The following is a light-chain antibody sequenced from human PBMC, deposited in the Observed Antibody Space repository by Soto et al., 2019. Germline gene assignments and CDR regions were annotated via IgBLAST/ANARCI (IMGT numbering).Light chain of an antibody. V-gene: IGLV4-69*01. CDR3: QTWGPGFYV. Sequence: QPVLTQSPSASASLGASVKLTRTLSSGHSSYAIAWHQQQPEKGPRYLMNLNSDGSHTKGDGIPDRFSGSSSGAERYLTISSLQSEDEADYYCQTWGPGFYVFGTGTKLTVL. CDR1: SGHSSYA. J-gene: IGLJ1*01. CDR2: LNSDGSH.